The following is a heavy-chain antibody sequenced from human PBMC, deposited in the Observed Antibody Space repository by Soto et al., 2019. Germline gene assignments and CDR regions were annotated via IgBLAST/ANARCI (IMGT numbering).Heavy chain of an antibody. J-gene: IGHJ4*02. Sequence: SETLSLTCTVSSASISSHYWNWIRQPPGKGLEWIGSIYYSGNINYSPSLKSRVTISVDTSKKQFSLKLSSVTAADTAMYYCARGYCSSTSCYEFDYWGQGTLVTVSS. CDR2: IYYSGNI. V-gene: IGHV4-59*11. D-gene: IGHD2-2*01. CDR1: SASISSHY. CDR3: ARGYCSSTSCYEFDY.